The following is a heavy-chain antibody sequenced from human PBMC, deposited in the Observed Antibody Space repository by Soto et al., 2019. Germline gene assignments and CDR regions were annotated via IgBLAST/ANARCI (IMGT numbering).Heavy chain of an antibody. D-gene: IGHD2-2*01. V-gene: IGHV3-21*01. Sequence: GGSLGLSCTASGSTFRTYGMNWVRQAPGKGLEWVSSISNSGDYIYYADSVQGRFTISRDNAKNSLYLQMNSLRAEDTAVYFCARYESGGSSIRYWGQGILVTVSS. CDR1: GSTFRTYG. CDR3: ARYESGGSSIRY. J-gene: IGHJ4*02. CDR2: ISNSGDYI.